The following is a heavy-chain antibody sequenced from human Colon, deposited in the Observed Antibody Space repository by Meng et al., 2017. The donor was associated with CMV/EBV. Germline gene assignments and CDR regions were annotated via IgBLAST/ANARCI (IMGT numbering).Heavy chain of an antibody. Sequence: ASVKVSCKASADTFTSYGISWVRQAPGQGLEWMGWISTYNGDTNYAQKFQGRVTMTRNTSISTAYMELSSLRSEDTAVYYCARGPKYQLLFIYYYGMDVWGQGTTVTV. V-gene: IGHV1-18*01. CDR3: ARGPKYQLLFIYYYGMDV. D-gene: IGHD2-2*01. CDR2: ISTYNGDT. J-gene: IGHJ6*02. CDR1: ADTFTSYG.